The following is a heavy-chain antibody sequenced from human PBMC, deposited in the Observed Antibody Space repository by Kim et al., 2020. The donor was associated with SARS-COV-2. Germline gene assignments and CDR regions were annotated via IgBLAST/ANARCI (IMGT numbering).Heavy chain of an antibody. CDR3: AREVARDGDY. CDR2: K. D-gene: IGHD2-21*01. J-gene: IGHJ4*02. V-gene: IGHV3-33*01. Sequence: KYHADPVKGRFTSSRDNSKNTLYLQMNSLRADDTSVYYCAREVARDGDYWGQGTLVTVSS.